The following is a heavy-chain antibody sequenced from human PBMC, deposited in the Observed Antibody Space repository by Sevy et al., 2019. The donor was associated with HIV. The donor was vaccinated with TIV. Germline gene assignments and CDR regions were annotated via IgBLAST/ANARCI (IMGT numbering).Heavy chain of an antibody. D-gene: IGHD2-2*01. Sequence: ASVKVSCKASGYTFISYGMNWVRQAPGQGLEWMGWINTNTGNPTYAQGFTGRFVFSLDTSINTAYLQISSLKAEDTAVYYCARTSRGIVVVPAAQHYYGMDVWGQGTTVTVSS. CDR2: INTNTGNP. J-gene: IGHJ6*02. V-gene: IGHV7-4-1*02. CDR1: GYTFISYG. CDR3: ARTSRGIVVVPAAQHYYGMDV.